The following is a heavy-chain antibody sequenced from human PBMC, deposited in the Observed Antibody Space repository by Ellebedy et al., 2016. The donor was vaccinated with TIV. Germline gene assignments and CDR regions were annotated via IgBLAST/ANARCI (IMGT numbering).Heavy chain of an antibody. V-gene: IGHV4-39*02. CDR3: ARDRWGSGSYFDAFDI. J-gene: IGHJ3*02. Sequence: SETLSLTCTVSGGSISSSSYYWGWIRQPPGKGLEWIGSIYYSGSTYYNPSLKSRVTISVDTSKNQFSLKLRSVTAADTAVYYCARDRWGSGSYFDAFDIWGQGTMVTVSS. D-gene: IGHD3-10*01. CDR1: GGSISSSSYY. CDR2: IYYSGST.